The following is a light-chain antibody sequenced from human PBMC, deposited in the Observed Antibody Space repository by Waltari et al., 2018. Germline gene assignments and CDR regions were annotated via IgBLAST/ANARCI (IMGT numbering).Light chain of an antibody. CDR1: TSHLGRNY. J-gene: IGLJ3*02. Sequence: QSVLTQPPSASGTPGQRVTISCSGSTSHLGRNYVYWYKQFPGTAPKLLVYRNNERPSGVPDRISGSKSGTSASLAISGLRSEDEADYYCATWDGSLTAWVFGGGTKVTVL. CDR3: ATWDGSLTAWV. V-gene: IGLV1-47*01. CDR2: RNN.